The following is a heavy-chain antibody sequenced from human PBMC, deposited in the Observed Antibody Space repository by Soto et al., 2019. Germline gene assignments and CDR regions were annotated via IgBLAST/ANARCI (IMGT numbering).Heavy chain of an antibody. CDR3: ASGDFVWGSYLT. J-gene: IGHJ4*02. V-gene: IGHV1-3*01. D-gene: IGHD3-16*02. Sequence: QVQLVQSGAEVRKPGASVKVSCKASGYTSSSYAMHWVRQAPGQSFEWVGRINAATGNTKYPEKFQGRVTITRDTSATTGYMELSSLRSEDTAVYYCASGDFVWGSYLTWGQGTLVTVSS. CDR1: GYTSSSYA. CDR2: INAATGNT.